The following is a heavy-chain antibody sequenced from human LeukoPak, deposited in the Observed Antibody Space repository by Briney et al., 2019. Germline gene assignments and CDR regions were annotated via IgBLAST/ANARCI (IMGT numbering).Heavy chain of an antibody. D-gene: IGHD6-19*01. J-gene: IGHJ4*02. CDR2: IYHSGST. V-gene: IGHV4-4*02. CDR1: GGSISSSNW. CDR3: AREDGGSGWYLDY. Sequence: SETLSLTCGVSGGSISSSNWWSWVRQPPGKGLEWIGEIYHSGSTNYNPSLKSRVTISVDKSKNQFSLKLSSVTAADTAVYYCAREDGGSGWYLDYWGQGTLVTVSS.